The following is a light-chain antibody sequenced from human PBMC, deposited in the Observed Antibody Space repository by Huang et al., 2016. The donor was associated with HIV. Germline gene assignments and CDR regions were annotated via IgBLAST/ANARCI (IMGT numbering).Light chain of an antibody. CDR2: GAS. CDR3: QQNNNWPPLFT. V-gene: IGKV3-15*01. CDR1: QSVSSN. J-gene: IGKJ3*01. Sequence: EIVMTQSPATLSVSPGERATLSCRASQSVSSNLAWYQQKPGQAPRLLIYGASTRATGIPARSSGSGSGTEFTLTISSLQSEDFAVYYCQQNNNWPPLFTFGPGTKVDIK.